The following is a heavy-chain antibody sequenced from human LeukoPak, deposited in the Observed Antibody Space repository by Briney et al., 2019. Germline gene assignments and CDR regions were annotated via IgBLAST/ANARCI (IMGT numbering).Heavy chain of an antibody. CDR3: VSAPGYSSGWYWFDP. V-gene: IGHV3-64D*06. D-gene: IGHD6-19*01. Sequence: GGSLRLSCSASGFTFSSYAMHWVRQAPGKGLEYVSAISSNGGSTYYADSVKGRFTISRDNFKNTLYLQMSSLRAEDTAVYYCVSAPGYSSGWYWFDPWGQGTLVTVSS. CDR1: GFTFSSYA. CDR2: ISSNGGST. J-gene: IGHJ5*02.